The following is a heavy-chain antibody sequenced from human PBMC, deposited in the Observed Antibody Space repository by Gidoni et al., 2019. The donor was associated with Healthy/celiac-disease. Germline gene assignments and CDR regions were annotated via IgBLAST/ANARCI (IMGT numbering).Heavy chain of an antibody. CDR3: ARDSTSYDVWSGSSVRGMDV. CDR1: GFTFSSNY. CDR2: IYSGGST. V-gene: IGHV3-53*01. D-gene: IGHD3-3*01. J-gene: IGHJ6*02. Sequence: EVRLVESGGGLIQPGGCLRFSSAASGFTFSSNYLSWVRWAPGKGLEWVSVIYSGGSTYYADSVEGRFTISRDNSKNTLYLQMNSLRAEDTAVYYCARDSTSYDVWSGSSVRGMDVWGQGTTVTVSS.